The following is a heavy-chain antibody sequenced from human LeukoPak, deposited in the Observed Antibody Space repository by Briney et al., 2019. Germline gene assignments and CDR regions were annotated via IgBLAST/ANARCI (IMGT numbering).Heavy chain of an antibody. J-gene: IGHJ4*02. CDR1: GGSISSGGYY. V-gene: IGHV4-31*03. CDR2: IYYSGST. Sequence: SQTLSLTCTVSGGSISSGGYYWSWIRQHPGKGLEWIGYIYYSGSTYYNPSLKSRVTISVDTSKNQFSLKLSSVTAADTAVYYCARIDFVDYYFDYWGQGTLVTVSP. D-gene: IGHD2-21*01. CDR3: ARIDFVDYYFDY.